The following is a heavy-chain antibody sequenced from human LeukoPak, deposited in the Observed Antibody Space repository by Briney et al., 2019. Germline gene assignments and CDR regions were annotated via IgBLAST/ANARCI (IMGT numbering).Heavy chain of an antibody. J-gene: IGHJ4*02. V-gene: IGHV3-48*03. CDR3: ARESDSGGYRFDY. CDR2: INGGGSRM. D-gene: IGHD3-22*01. CDR1: GFAFRSYE. Sequence: GGFLRLSCTASGFAFRSYEMIWVRQAAGKGLEWVAYINGGGSRMLYADSVKGRFTISRDDAKNSLYLQMNSLRTEDTGVYSCARESDSGGYRFDYWGQGSLVTVSS.